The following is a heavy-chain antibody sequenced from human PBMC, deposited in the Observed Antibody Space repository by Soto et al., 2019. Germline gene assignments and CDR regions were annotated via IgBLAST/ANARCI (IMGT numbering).Heavy chain of an antibody. CDR1: GFSISSHW. J-gene: IGHJ6*02. Sequence: EVQLVESGGGLVQPGGSLRLSCAASGFSISSHWMHWVRQVPGKGLVWVSRSNSDGSSINYADSVKGRFTISRDNARNTLYLQMNRLRVEDTAMYYGARELSPSPLPPSSLMDVWGQGTTVTVSS. CDR3: ARELSPSPLPPSSLMDV. CDR2: SNSDGSSI. V-gene: IGHV3-74*01. D-gene: IGHD6-6*01.